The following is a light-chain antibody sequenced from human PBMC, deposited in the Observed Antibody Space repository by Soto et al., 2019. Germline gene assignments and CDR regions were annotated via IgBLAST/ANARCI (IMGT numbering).Light chain of an antibody. Sequence: QSVLTQPASVSGSPGQSITISCTGTSSDVGGSDYVSWYQQHPGRVPKLVIYEVNNRPSGVSNRFSGSKSGDTASLTISGLQAEDEADYYCTSYTSGSTLVFGGGTKVTVL. CDR2: EVN. J-gene: IGLJ2*01. V-gene: IGLV2-14*01. CDR3: TSYTSGSTLV. CDR1: SSDVGGSDY.